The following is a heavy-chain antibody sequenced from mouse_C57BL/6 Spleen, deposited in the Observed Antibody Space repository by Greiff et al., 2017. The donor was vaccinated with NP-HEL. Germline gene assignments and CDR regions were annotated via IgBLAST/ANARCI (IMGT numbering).Heavy chain of an antibody. CDR3: ARWDDYDGAWFAY. J-gene: IGHJ3*01. V-gene: IGHV1-26*01. CDR2: INPNNGGT. D-gene: IGHD2-4*01. CDR1: GYTFTDYY. Sequence: EVQLQQSGPELVKPGASVKISCKASGYTFTDYYMNWVKQSHGKSLEWIGDINPNNGGTSYNQKFKGKATLTVDKSSSTAYMELRSLTSEDSAVYYCARWDDYDGAWFAYWGQGTLVTVSA.